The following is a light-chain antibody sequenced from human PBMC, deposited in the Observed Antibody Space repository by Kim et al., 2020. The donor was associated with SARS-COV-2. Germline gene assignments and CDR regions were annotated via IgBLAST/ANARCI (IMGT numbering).Light chain of an antibody. CDR3: QQFGSSPFT. CDR2: AAS. CDR1: QSLSTSH. J-gene: IGKJ3*01. Sequence: SPGDRASRSCRASQSLSTSHIAWYQQKPGQPPGLLLYAASTRAAGIPDRFSGSGSGTDFTLTISRLEPEDFSVYYCQQFGSSPFTFGPETKVDIK. V-gene: IGKV3-20*01.